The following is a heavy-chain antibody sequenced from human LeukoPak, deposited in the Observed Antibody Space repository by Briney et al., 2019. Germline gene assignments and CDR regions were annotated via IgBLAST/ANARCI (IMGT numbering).Heavy chain of an antibody. D-gene: IGHD6-19*01. CDR2: ISSSSSYI. CDR1: GFTFSTYS. Sequence: GGSLRLSCAASGFTFSTYSMNWVRQAPGKGLEWVSSISSSSSYIYYADSVKGRFTIPRDNAKNSLYLQMNSLRAEDTAVYYCARASTGYSSGWYVDYWGQGTLVTVSS. CDR3: ARASTGYSSGWYVDY. V-gene: IGHV3-21*01. J-gene: IGHJ4*02.